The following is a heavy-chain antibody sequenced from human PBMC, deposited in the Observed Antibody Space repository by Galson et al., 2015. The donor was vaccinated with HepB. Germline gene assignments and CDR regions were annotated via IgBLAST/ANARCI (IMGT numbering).Heavy chain of an antibody. D-gene: IGHD3-22*01. CDR2: INGDKGHT. Sequence: SVKVSCKASGYTFTTYSMHWVRQAPGRRPEWMGWINGDKGHTRYSQKFQGRVTVSRDTSISTAYMDLRRLRSDDTAVYYCARVPRLQDYDISGYGRAAFDIWGQGTMVTVSS. CDR1: GYTFTTYS. V-gene: IGHV1-3*01. CDR3: ARVPRLQDYDISGYGRAAFDI. J-gene: IGHJ3*02.